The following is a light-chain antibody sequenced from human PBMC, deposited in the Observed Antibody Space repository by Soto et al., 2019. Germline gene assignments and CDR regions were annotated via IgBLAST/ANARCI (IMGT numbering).Light chain of an antibody. J-gene: IGLJ1*01. V-gene: IGLV2-14*01. Sequence: QSALTQPASVSGSPGQSITISCTGTSRDVGGYNYVSWYQQHPGKAPKLMIYDVRNRPSGVSNRFAGSKSVNTASLTISGLQAEYEADYYCRSYTTISTYVFGTGTKLTVL. CDR2: DVR. CDR1: SRDVGGYNY. CDR3: RSYTTISTYV.